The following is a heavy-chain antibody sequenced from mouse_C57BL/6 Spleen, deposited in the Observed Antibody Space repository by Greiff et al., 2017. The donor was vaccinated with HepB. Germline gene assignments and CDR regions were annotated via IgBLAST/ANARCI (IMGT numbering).Heavy chain of an antibody. D-gene: IGHD2-3*01. CDR3: ATSFYDGYHYYAMDY. J-gene: IGHJ4*01. CDR2: IDPEDGET. CDR1: GFNIKDYY. V-gene: IGHV14-2*01. Sequence: EVQLQQSGAELVKPGASVKLSCTASGFNIKDYYMHWVKQRTEQGLEWIGRIDPEDGETKYAPTFQGKATITADTSSNTAYLQLSSLTSEDTAVYYCATSFYDGYHYYAMDYWGQGTSVTVSS.